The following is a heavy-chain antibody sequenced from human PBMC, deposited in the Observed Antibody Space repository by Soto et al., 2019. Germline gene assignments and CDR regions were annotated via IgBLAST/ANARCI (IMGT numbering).Heavy chain of an antibody. D-gene: IGHD2-2*01. V-gene: IGHV4-30-4*01. CDR3: AREFQYCISTSCYLDAFDI. J-gene: IGHJ3*02. CDR1: GGSISSGDYY. Sequence: PSETLSLTCTVSGGSISSGDYYWSWIRQPPGKGLDWIGYIYYSGSTYYNPSLKSRVTISVDTSKNQFSLKLSSVTAADTAVYYCAREFQYCISTSCYLDAFDIWGQGTMVTVSS. CDR2: IYYSGST.